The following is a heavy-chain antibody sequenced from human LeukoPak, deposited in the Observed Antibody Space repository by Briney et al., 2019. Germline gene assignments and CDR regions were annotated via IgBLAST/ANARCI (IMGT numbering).Heavy chain of an antibody. CDR2: INPSTGST. D-gene: IGHD3-22*01. CDR1: GYIFTSYY. J-gene: IGHJ4*02. CDR3: ARGVHVRVYDSNPHYGHY. V-gene: IGHV1-46*01. Sequence: ASVKVSCKASGYIFTSYYIFWVRQAPGQGLEWMGIINPSTGSTSYSQKFQGRVTMTRDMSTSTVYMELSSLRSEDTALHYCARGVHVRVYDSNPHYGHYWGQGTLVTVSS.